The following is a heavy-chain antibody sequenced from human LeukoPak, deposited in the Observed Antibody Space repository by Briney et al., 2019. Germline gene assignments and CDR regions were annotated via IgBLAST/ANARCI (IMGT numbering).Heavy chain of an antibody. Sequence: GGSLRLSCAASGFTFSSYAMTWVRQAPGKGLEWVSGISGGGGTTYYADSVKGRFTISRDNSNNTLYVQMNRLRAEDTAVYYCAKAHTLCSSTSCYFDYWGQGTLVTVSS. V-gene: IGHV3-23*01. CDR2: ISGGGGTT. D-gene: IGHD2-2*01. CDR1: GFTFSSYA. CDR3: AKAHTLCSSTSCYFDY. J-gene: IGHJ4*02.